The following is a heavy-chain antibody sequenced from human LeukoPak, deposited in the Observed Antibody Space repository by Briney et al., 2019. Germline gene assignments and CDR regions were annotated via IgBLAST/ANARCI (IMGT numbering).Heavy chain of an antibody. CDR2: MNPNSGNT. CDR3: ARNTMVRGEHYYYYYMDV. CDR1: GYTFTSYD. J-gene: IGHJ6*03. V-gene: IGHV1-8*01. Sequence: GASVKVSCKASGYTFTSYDINWVRQDPGQGLEWMGWMNPNSGNTGYAQKFQGRVTMTRNTSISTAYMELSSLRSEDTAVYYCARNTMVRGEHYYYYYMDVWGKGTTVTVSS. D-gene: IGHD3-10*01.